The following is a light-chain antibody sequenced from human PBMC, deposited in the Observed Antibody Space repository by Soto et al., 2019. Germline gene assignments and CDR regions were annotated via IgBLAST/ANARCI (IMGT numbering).Light chain of an antibody. CDR2: DTS. V-gene: IGKV3-20*01. Sequence: EVVLTQPPGTLSLSPSERATLSCRASQSLANSFIAWYQQKPGQAPRLLIYDTSSRASGIPDRFSGSGSGTDFTLTISRLETEDFAVFYCQQYGTSEIIFGQRTRLE. J-gene: IGKJ5*01. CDR3: QQYGTSEII. CDR1: QSLANSF.